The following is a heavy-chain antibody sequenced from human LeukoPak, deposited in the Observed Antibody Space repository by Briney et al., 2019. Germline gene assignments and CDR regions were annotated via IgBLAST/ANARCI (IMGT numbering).Heavy chain of an antibody. Sequence: SDTLSLTCAVSGDSFSSHYWTWIRHSPGTGLEWVGYISHVGRTNYNPSLKSRVTISIDTSKNQFSLKLRSVTAADTAVYYCARDLVTVTKGFDIWGQGTMVSVSS. J-gene: IGHJ3*02. CDR3: ARDLVTVTKGFDI. V-gene: IGHV4-59*11. CDR1: GDSFSSHY. D-gene: IGHD4-17*01. CDR2: ISHVGRT.